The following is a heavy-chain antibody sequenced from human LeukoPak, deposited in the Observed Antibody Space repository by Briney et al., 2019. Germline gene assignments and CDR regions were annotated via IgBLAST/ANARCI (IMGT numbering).Heavy chain of an antibody. CDR3: AKMYVSYYYYMDV. V-gene: IGHV3-23*01. D-gene: IGHD2-8*01. J-gene: IGHJ6*03. Sequence: GGSLRLSCAASGFTFNTYGMSWVRQAPGKGLEWVSAISGSGGSTYYADSVKGRFTISRDNSKNTLYLQMNSLRAEDTAVYYCAKMYVSYYYYMDVWGKGTTVTVSS. CDR2: ISGSGGST. CDR1: GFTFNTYG.